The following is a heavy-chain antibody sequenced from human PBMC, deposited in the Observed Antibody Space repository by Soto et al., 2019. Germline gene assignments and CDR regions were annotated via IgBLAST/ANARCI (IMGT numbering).Heavy chain of an antibody. J-gene: IGHJ3*02. D-gene: IGHD2-15*01. V-gene: IGHV3-7*01. CDR3: ARAKVVVAAAHAFDI. CDR1: GFTFSSYW. Sequence: GGSLRLSCAASGFTFSSYWMSWVRQAPGKGLEWVANIKQDGSEKYYVDSVKGRFTISRDNAKNSLYLQMNSLRAEDTAVYYCARAKVVVAAAHAFDIWGQGTMVTVSS. CDR2: IKQDGSEK.